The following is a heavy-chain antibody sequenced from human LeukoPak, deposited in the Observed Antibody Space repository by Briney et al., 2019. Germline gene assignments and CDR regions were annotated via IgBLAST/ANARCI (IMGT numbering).Heavy chain of an antibody. J-gene: IGHJ5*02. Sequence: PGRSLRLSCAASGFTFSSYAMHWVRQAPGKGLEWVAVISYDGSNKYYADSVKGRFTISRDNSKNTLYLQMNSLRAEDTAAYYCARVGSPWFGELLNWFDPWGQGTLVTASS. V-gene: IGHV3-30*04. CDR1: GFTFSSYA. CDR2: ISYDGSNK. D-gene: IGHD3-10*01. CDR3: ARVGSPWFGELLNWFDP.